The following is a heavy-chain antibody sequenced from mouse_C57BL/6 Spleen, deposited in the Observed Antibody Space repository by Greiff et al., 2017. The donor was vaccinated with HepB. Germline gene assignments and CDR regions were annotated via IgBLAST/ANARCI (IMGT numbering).Heavy chain of an antibody. Sequence: VQLQQSGAELVRPGDSVKLSCKASGYTFTDYYINWVKQRPGQGLEWIARIYPGSGNTYYNEKFKGKATLTAEKSSSTAYMQLSSLTSEDSAVYFCARDYYGTMDYWGQGTSVTVSS. CDR1: GYTFTDYY. J-gene: IGHJ4*01. D-gene: IGHD1-1*01. V-gene: IGHV1-76*01. CDR3: ARDYYGTMDY. CDR2: IYPGSGNT.